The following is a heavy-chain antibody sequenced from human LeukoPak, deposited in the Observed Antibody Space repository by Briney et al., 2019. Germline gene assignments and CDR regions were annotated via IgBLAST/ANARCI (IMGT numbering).Heavy chain of an antibody. Sequence: SETLSLTCTVSGGSISSGGYYWSWIRQPPGKGLEWIGYIYYSGSTYYNPSLKSRVTISVDTSKNQFSLKLSSVTAADTAVYYYARRWLCSSTSCLIFDYWGQGTLVTVSS. CDR1: GGSISSGGYY. J-gene: IGHJ4*02. D-gene: IGHD2-2*01. V-gene: IGHV4-30-4*08. CDR3: ARRWLCSSTSCLIFDY. CDR2: IYYSGST.